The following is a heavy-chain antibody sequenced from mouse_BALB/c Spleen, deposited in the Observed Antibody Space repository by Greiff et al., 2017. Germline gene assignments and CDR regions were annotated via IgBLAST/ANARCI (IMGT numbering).Heavy chain of an antibody. Sequence: EVKLQESGAELVRSGASVKLSCTASGFNIKDYYMHWVKQRPEQGLEWIGWIDPENGDTEYAPKFQGKATMTADTSSNTAYMQLSSLTSEDSAVYYCARRAMDYWGQGTSVTVSS. J-gene: IGHJ4*01. CDR1: GFNIKDYY. CDR3: ARRAMDY. CDR2: IDPENGDT. V-gene: IGHV14-4*02.